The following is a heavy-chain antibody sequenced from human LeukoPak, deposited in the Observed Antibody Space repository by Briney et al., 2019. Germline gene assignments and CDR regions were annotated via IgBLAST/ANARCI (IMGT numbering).Heavy chain of an antibody. CDR3: ARAREVTGLTP. D-gene: IGHD3-9*01. CDR1: RYRFSGNY. V-gene: IGHV1-2*02. Sequence: ASVKVSCKASRYRFSGNYIHWVRQAPGQGLEWVAWINPNSGDTNYAQKFQGRVTVTRDTSISTVYMELSRLRYDDTAIYYCARAREVTGLTPWGQGTLSPSPQ. J-gene: IGHJ5*02. CDR2: INPNSGDT.